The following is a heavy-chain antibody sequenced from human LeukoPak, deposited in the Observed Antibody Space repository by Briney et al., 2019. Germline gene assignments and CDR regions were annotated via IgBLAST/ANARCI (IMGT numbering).Heavy chain of an antibody. CDR2: TYYRSKWYN. CDR3: ARMNTYCTNGVCFSSYFDY. Sequence: SQTLSLTCAISGDSVSSNSAAWNWIRQSPSRGLEWLGRTYYRSKWYNDYAVSVKSRITINPDTSKNQFSLQLNSVTPEDTAVYYCARMNTYCTNGVCFSSYFDYWGQGTLVTVSS. CDR1: GDSVSSNSAA. J-gene: IGHJ4*02. D-gene: IGHD2-8*01. V-gene: IGHV6-1*01.